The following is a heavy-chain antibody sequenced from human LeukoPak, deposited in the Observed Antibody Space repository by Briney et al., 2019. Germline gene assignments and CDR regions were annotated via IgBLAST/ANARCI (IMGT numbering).Heavy chain of an antibody. Sequence: GGSLRLSCVASGSPFSSYWMTWVRQAPGKGLEWVANIKQDGSKKSYVDSVKGRFTISRDNAKNSLYLQMNSLRAEDTAVYFCARGGLSIMGYWGQGTLVTVSS. D-gene: IGHD2/OR15-2a*01. CDR3: ARGGLSIMGY. V-gene: IGHV3-7*03. CDR1: GSPFSSYW. J-gene: IGHJ4*02. CDR2: IKQDGSKK.